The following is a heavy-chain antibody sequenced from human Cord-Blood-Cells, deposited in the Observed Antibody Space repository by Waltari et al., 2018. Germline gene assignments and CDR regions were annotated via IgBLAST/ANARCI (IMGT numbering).Heavy chain of an antibody. J-gene: IGHJ4*02. CDR2: INPNSGGT. D-gene: IGHD2-21*01. Sequence: QVQLVQSGAEVKKPGASVKVSCKASGYTFTGYYMHWVRQAPGQGLEWMGRINPNSGGTNYAQKCQGRVTMNRDTSISTAYMELSRLRSGDTALEYCAMTYWGGDCCAIDYWGQGTLVTFSS. CDR3: AMTYWGGDCCAIDY. CDR1: GYTFTGYY. V-gene: IGHV1-2*06.